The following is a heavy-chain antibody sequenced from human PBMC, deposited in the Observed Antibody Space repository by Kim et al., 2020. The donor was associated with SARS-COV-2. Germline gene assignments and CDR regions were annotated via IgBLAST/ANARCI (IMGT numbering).Heavy chain of an antibody. CDR3: ALDGGNPASVYYYGLGV. CDR2: VSHTGDP. D-gene: IGHD2-15*01. J-gene: IGHJ6*02. Sequence: SETLSLTCSVSGGSIRGGGYFWSWVRQHSGKGLEWLGYVSHTGDPHYNPSLQSRVTISLDTSKNQFSLELTSVTAADTAVYYCALDGGNPASVYYYGLGVWGQGTTVTVSS. V-gene: IGHV4-31*03. CDR1: GGSIRGGGYF.